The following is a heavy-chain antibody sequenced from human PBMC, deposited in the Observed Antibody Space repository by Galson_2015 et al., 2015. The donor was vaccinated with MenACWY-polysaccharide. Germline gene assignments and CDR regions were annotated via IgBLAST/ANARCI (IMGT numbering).Heavy chain of an antibody. CDR3: TRGHLGLGL. D-gene: IGHD7-27*01. J-gene: IGHJ6*02. CDR2: LSASGDKT. Sequence: VRQDPEKGLEWVSGLSASGDKTYYADSVKGRFTISRDDSRNMLYLQMNSLRAEDTAVYFCTRGHLGLGLWGQGTTVTVSS. V-gene: IGHV3-23*01.